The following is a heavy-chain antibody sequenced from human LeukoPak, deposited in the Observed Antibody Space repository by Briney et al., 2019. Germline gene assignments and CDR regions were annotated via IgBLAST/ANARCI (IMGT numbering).Heavy chain of an antibody. V-gene: IGHV3-21*04. CDR3: ARGRNYYDSSGYFLLYFDY. Sequence: GGSLRLSCAASGFTFSSYSMNWVRQAPGKGLEWVSCISSSSSYIYYADSVKGRFTISRDNAKNSLYLQMNSLRAEDTAVYYCARGRNYYDSSGYFLLYFDYWGQGTLVTVSS. CDR2: ISSSSSYI. J-gene: IGHJ4*02. D-gene: IGHD3-22*01. CDR1: GFTFSSYS.